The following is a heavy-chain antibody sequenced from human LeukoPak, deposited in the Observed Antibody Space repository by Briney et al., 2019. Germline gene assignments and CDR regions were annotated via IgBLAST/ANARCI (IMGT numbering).Heavy chain of an antibody. V-gene: IGHV1-69*13. Sequence: ASVKVSCKASGGTFSSYAISWARQAPGQGLEWMGGIIPIFGTANYAQKFQGRVTITADESTSTAYMELSSLRSEDTAVYYCARDLDTAMVETNWGQGTLVTVSS. D-gene: IGHD5-18*01. J-gene: IGHJ4*02. CDR2: IIPIFGTA. CDR3: ARDLDTAMVETN. CDR1: GGTFSSYA.